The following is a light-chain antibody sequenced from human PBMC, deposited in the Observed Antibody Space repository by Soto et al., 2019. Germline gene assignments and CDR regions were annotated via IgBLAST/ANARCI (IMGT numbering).Light chain of an antibody. J-gene: IGKJ5*01. V-gene: IGKV3-20*01. CDR1: QSVSSN. CDR2: GAS. Sequence: DIVMTQSPATLSVSPGERVTLSCRASQSVSSNLAWYQQKPGQAPRLLIYGASSRATGIPDRFSGSGSGTDFTLTISRLEPEDFAVYYCQQYGNSPITFGQGTRLENK. CDR3: QQYGNSPIT.